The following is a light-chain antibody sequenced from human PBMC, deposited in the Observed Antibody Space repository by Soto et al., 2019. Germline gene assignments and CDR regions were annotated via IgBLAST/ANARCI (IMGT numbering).Light chain of an antibody. CDR1: QSVSRY. V-gene: IGKV3-11*01. CDR2: DAS. Sequence: EIVVTQSRATLSLSPGERATLSCRARQSVSRYLAWYQQKPGQAPRLLIDDASNRATGIPARFSGSGSGTDFTLTISSLEPEDFAVYSCQQRSNWPLTFGGGTKVDIK. CDR3: QQRSNWPLT. J-gene: IGKJ4*01.